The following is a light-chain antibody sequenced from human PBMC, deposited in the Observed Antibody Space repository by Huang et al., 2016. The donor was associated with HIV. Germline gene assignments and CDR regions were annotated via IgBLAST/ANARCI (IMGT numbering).Light chain of an antibody. CDR1: QDISNY. CDR2: EAT. Sequence: DIQMTQSPSSLSASIGDRVTITCQASQDISNYLNWYQQKPGKAPKLLLYEATNSEAWVPSRFSGSGSGTDFTLTISRLQPEDFATYYCQQFDNVPYSFGQGTRLEIK. CDR3: QQFDNVPYS. J-gene: IGKJ2*03. V-gene: IGKV1-33*01.